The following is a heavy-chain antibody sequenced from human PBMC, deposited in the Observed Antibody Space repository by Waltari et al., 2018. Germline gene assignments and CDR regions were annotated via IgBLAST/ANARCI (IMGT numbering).Heavy chain of an antibody. D-gene: IGHD1-26*01. V-gene: IGHV3-30-3*01. CDR1: GFTFSSYA. Sequence: QVQLVESGGGVVQSGRSRRLSCAASGFTFSSYAMHGVRRAPGMWLEWVAVRSYDGRNKHYAASVKGLFTISSNNSKNTLYLQMNGLRAEDTAVYYCAKGCIVGATAFDVWGQGTMVTVSS. CDR2: RSYDGRNK. CDR3: AKGCIVGATAFDV. J-gene: IGHJ3*01.